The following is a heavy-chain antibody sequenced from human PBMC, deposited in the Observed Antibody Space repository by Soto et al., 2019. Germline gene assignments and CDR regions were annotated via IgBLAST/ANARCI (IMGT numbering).Heavy chain of an antibody. CDR1: GYTFTGYY. CDR2: INPNSGGT. J-gene: IGHJ6*02. Sequence: ASVKVSCKASGYTFTGYYMHWVRQAPGQGLEWMGWINPNSGGTNYAQRFQGRVTMTRDTSISTAYMELSRLRSDDTAVYYCARDHARQWELQFYYYDGMDVWGQGTTVTVSS. CDR3: ARDHARQWELQFYYYDGMDV. V-gene: IGHV1-2*02. D-gene: IGHD1-26*01.